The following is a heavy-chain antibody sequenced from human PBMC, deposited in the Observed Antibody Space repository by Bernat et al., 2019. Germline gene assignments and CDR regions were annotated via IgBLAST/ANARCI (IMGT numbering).Heavy chain of an antibody. J-gene: IGHJ3*01. CDR1: GCSISSDDYY. Sequence: QVQLQESGPGLVKPSQTLSLTCAVSGCSISSDDYYWTWVRQHPGKGLVWIGYIHYRGGTYNNPSLGSRVSISVDTSQNQFSLMLTSVTAAATAVYYCAREPSTSHFGVVSHAALDLWGQGIMVSVSS. CDR3: AREPSTSHFGVVSHAALDL. V-gene: IGHV4-31*11. D-gene: IGHD3-3*01. CDR2: IHYRGGT.